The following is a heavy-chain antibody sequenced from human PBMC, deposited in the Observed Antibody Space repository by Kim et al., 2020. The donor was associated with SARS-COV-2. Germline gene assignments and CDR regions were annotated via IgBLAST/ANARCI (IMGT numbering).Heavy chain of an antibody. Sequence: AQKFQGGVTMTRDTSTSTVYMELSSLRSEDTAVYYCARVPTTVTDNWFDPWGQGTLVTVSS. J-gene: IGHJ5*02. D-gene: IGHD4-17*01. CDR3: ARVPTTVTDNWFDP. V-gene: IGHV1-46*01.